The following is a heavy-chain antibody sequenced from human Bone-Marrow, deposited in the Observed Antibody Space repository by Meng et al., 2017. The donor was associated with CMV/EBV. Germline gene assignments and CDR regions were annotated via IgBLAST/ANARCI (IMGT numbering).Heavy chain of an antibody. D-gene: IGHD2-2*01. CDR2: IYWNDDK. V-gene: IGHV2-5*01. J-gene: IGHJ3*02. CDR1: GFSLSTSGVG. Sequence: SGPTLVKPTQTLTLTCTFSGFSLSTSGVGVGWIRQPPGKALEWLALIYWNDDKRYSPSLKSRLTITKDTSKNQVVLTMTNMDPVDTATYYCASVGGYCSSTSCPFDAFEIWGRGTMVTVSS. CDR3: ASVGGYCSSTSCPFDAFEI.